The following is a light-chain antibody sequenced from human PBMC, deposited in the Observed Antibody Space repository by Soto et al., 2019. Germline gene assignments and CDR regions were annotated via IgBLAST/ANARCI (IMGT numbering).Light chain of an antibody. V-gene: IGKV2-30*02. CDR3: MQSIQFPIT. Sequence: DVVMTQSPLSLPVTLGQPASISCRSSQSLVHSDGHTYLNWFQKRPGQSPGRLIYKVSNRFSGVPDRFSGSGSGTDFTLKISRVEAEDVGVYYCMQSIQFPITFGQGTRLEIK. CDR1: QSLVHSDGHTY. J-gene: IGKJ5*01. CDR2: KVS.